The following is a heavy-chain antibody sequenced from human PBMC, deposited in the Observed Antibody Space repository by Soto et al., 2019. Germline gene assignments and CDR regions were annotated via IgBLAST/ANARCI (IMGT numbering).Heavy chain of an antibody. CDR3: AGQKLLWFGELLPNYYYYYMDV. J-gene: IGHJ6*03. CDR2: ISSSSSYI. Sequence: EVQLVESGGGLVKPGGSLRLSCAASGFTLSSYSMNWVRQAPGKGLEWVSSISSSSSYIYYADSVKGRFTISRDNAKNSLYLQMNSLRAEDTAVYYCAGQKLLWFGELLPNYYYYYMDVWGKGTTVTVSS. D-gene: IGHD3-10*01. V-gene: IGHV3-21*01. CDR1: GFTLSSYS.